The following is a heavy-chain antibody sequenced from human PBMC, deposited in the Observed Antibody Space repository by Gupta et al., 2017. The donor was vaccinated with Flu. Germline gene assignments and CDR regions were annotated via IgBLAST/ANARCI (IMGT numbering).Heavy chain of an antibody. D-gene: IGHD3-22*01. J-gene: IGHJ4*02. V-gene: IGHV3-7*01. Sequence: VDSVKGRFTISRDNAKNSLYLQMNSLRAEDTAVYYCAREGNYYDSSGMEEFDYWGQGTLVTVSS. CDR3: AREGNYYDSSGMEEFDY.